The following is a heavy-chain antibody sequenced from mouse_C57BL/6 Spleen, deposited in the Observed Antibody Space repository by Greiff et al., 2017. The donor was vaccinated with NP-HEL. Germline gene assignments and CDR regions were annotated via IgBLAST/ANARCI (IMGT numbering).Heavy chain of an antibody. Sequence: QVQLQQPGAELVKPGASVKLSCKASGYTFTSYWMHWVKQRPGQGLEWIGMIHPNSGSTNYNEKFKSKATLTVDKSSSTAYIQLSSLTSEDSAVYYCAATGTNWYFDVWGTGTTVTVSS. V-gene: IGHV1-64*01. CDR2: IHPNSGST. CDR1: GYTFTSYW. D-gene: IGHD4-1*02. J-gene: IGHJ1*03. CDR3: AATGTNWYFDV.